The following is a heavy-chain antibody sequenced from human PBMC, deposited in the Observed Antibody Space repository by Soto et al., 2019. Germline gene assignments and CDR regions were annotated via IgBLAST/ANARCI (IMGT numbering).Heavy chain of an antibody. D-gene: IGHD3-10*01. CDR2: IGRVSTYI. J-gene: IGHJ4*02. Sequence: QLVESGGGLVKPGGSLRLSCVASGFPFCSFSLNWIRQAPGKGLEWVSSIGRVSTYIYYADSVRGRFTVSRDNAKNSVYLQMNGLTAEDSGIYYCARVTAGSGSYQIDLWGQGTLVTVSS. CDR3: ARVTAGSGSYQIDL. CDR1: GFPFCSFS. V-gene: IGHV3-21*02.